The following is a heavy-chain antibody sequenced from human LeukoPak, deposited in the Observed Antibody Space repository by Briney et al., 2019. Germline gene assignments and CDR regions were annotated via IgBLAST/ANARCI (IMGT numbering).Heavy chain of an antibody. V-gene: IGHV1-69*04. J-gene: IGHJ4*02. CDR2: IIPILGIA. CDR1: GGTFSSYA. CDR3: ARGSSGDFDY. Sequence: GSSVKVSCKASGGTFSSYAISWVRQAPGQGLEWMGRIIPILGIANYAQKFQGRITITADKSTSTAYMELSSLRSEDTAVYYCARGSSGDFDYWGQGTLVTVSS. D-gene: IGHD3-10*01.